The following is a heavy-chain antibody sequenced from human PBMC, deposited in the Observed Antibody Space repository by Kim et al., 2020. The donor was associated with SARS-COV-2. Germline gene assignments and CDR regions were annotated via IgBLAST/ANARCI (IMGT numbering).Heavy chain of an antibody. CDR1: GFTFSSYS. CDR2: ISSSSSYI. Sequence: GGSLRLSCAASGFTFSSYSMNWVRQAPGKGLEWVSSISSSSSYIYYADSVKGRFTISRDNAKNSLYLQMNSLRAEDTAVYYCARESKLWFGERWFDPWGQGTLVTVSS. J-gene: IGHJ5*02. D-gene: IGHD3-10*01. V-gene: IGHV3-21*01. CDR3: ARESKLWFGERWFDP.